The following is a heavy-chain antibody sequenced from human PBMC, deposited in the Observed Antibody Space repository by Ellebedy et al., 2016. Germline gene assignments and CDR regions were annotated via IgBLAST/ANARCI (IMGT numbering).Heavy chain of an antibody. V-gene: IGHV3-21*01. CDR3: ARELKYCTNGVCQGWFDP. D-gene: IGHD2-8*01. CDR2: ISSGSTSI. CDR1: GFTFSTYR. J-gene: IGHJ5*02. Sequence: GESLKISCAASGFTFSTYRMNWVRQAPGKGLEWVSAISSGSTSIYYADSVTGRFTISRDNAKNSLYLQMSSLRAEDTAVYYCARELKYCTNGVCQGWFDPWGQGTLVSVSS.